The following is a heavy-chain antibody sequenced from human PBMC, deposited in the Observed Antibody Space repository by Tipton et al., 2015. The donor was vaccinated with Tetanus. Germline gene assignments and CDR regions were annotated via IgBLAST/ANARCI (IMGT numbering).Heavy chain of an antibody. D-gene: IGHD5-24*01. CDR2: IYFEGST. J-gene: IGHJ5*02. V-gene: IGHV4-34*01. Sequence: TLSLTCAVYGGSLSRYYWTWIRQAPGKGLEWIASIYFEGSTYHSPSLKSRLTIEVDTSQNLFSLKLTSVTAADTAVYYCARHLYGYWFDPWGQGALVTVSS. CDR1: GGSLSRYY. CDR3: ARHLYGYWFDP.